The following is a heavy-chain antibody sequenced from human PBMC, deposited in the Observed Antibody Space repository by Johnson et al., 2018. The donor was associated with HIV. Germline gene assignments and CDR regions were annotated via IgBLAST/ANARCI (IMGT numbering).Heavy chain of an antibody. Sequence: QVQLVESGGGVVQPGRSLRLSCAASGFTFSSYAMHWVRQAPGKGLEWVAVISYDGSNKYYADSVKGRFTISRDNSKNTLYLQMNSLRAEDRAVYYCARGGFMIVVGDAFDIWGQGTMVTVSS. CDR3: ARGGFMIVVGDAFDI. J-gene: IGHJ3*02. CDR1: GFTFSSYA. D-gene: IGHD3-22*01. CDR2: ISYDGSNK. V-gene: IGHV3-30-3*01.